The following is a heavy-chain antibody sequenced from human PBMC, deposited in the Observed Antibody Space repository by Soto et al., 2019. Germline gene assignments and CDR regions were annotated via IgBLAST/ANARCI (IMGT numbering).Heavy chain of an antibody. D-gene: IGHD5-12*01. CDR1: GYTFTGYD. CDR3: AKANSGDDDEFDY. Sequence: ASVKVSCKASGYTFTGYDMHWVLQAPGQGLEWMGWVNPKSGGTDYAQKFQGRVTMTRDTSSSSAYMELSSLRSDDTAVYYCAKANSGDDDEFDYWGQGTQVTVSS. CDR2: VNPKSGGT. V-gene: IGHV1-2*02. J-gene: IGHJ4*02.